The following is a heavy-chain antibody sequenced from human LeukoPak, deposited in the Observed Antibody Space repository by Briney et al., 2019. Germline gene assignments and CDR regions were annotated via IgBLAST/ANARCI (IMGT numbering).Heavy chain of an antibody. V-gene: IGHV3-21*01. CDR1: GFTSSSYS. Sequence: GGSLRLSCAASGFTSSSYSMNWVRQTPGKGLEWVSSISSSSSYIYYADSVKGRFTISRDNAKNSLYLQMNSLRAEDTAVYYCARATVVTPDFDYWGQGTLVTVSS. D-gene: IGHD4-23*01. CDR3: ARATVVTPDFDY. CDR2: ISSSSSYI. J-gene: IGHJ4*02.